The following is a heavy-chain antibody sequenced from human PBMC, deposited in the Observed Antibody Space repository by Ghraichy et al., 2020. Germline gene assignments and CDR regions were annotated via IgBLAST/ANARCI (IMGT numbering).Heavy chain of an antibody. CDR3: ARDRRRSSSSEDAFDI. CDR2: MYYTGST. V-gene: IGHV4-59*01. CDR1: GGSISSYF. J-gene: IGHJ3*02. Sequence: SETPSLTCTVSGGSISSYFWSWIRQPPGKGLEWIGYMYYTGSTNYNPSLESRVTISLDTSKDQFSLKLSSVTAADTAVYYCARDRRRSSSSEDAFDIWGQGIMVTVSS. D-gene: IGHD6-13*01.